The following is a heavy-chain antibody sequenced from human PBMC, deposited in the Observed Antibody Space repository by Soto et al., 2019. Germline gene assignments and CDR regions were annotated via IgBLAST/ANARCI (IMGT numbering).Heavy chain of an antibody. V-gene: IGHV1-18*01. CDR3: ARDPGWIQSHYGMDV. J-gene: IGHJ6*02. Sequence: QVQLVQSGAEVKKPGASVKVSCKASGYTFTSYGISWVRQAPGQGLEWMGWISAYNGNTNYAQKLQGRVTMTTDTSXXTAYMELRSLRSDDTAVYYCARDPGWIQSHYGMDVWGQGTTVTVSS. D-gene: IGHD5-18*01. CDR1: GYTFTSYG. CDR2: ISAYNGNT.